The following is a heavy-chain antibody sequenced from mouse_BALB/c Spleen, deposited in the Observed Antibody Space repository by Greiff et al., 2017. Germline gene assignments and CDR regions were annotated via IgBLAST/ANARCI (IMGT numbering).Heavy chain of an antibody. V-gene: IGHV2-9*02. CDR1: GFSLTSYG. D-gene: IGHD2-1*01. J-gene: IGHJ2*01. Sequence: VKLVESGPGLVAPSQSLSITCTVSGFSLTSYGVHWVRQPPGKGLEWLGVIWAGGSTNYNSALMSRLSISKDNSKSQVFLKMNSLQTDDTAMYYWARSFIYYGNYLYYFDYWGQGTTLTVSS. CDR2: IWAGGST. CDR3: ARSFIYYGNYLYYFDY.